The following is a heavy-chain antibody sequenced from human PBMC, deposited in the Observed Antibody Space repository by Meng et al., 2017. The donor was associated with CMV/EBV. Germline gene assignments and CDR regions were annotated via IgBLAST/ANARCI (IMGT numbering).Heavy chain of an antibody. CDR1: GFTFSSYE. CDR3: ARDYDFWSGYAPTYYYYYGMDV. Sequence: LSLTCAASGFTFSSYEMNWVRQAPGKGLEWVSYISSSGSTIYYEDSVKGRFTISRDNAKNSLYLQMNSLRAEDTAVYYCARDYDFWSGYAPTYYYYYGMDVWGQGTTVTVSS. D-gene: IGHD3-3*01. CDR2: ISSSGSTI. V-gene: IGHV3-48*03. J-gene: IGHJ6*02.